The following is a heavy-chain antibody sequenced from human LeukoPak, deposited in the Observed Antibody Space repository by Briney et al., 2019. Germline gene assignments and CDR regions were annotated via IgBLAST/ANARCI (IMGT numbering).Heavy chain of an antibody. CDR3: ARDLVRGVIISGSVAR. CDR2: ISYDGSNK. CDR1: GFTFSSYA. Sequence: PGRSLRLSCAASGFTFSSYAMHWVRQAPGKGLEWVAVISYDGSNKYYADSVKGRFTISRDNSKNTLYLQMNSLRAEDTAVYYCARDLVRGVIISGSVARWGQGTLVTVSS. V-gene: IGHV3-30-3*01. D-gene: IGHD3-10*01. J-gene: IGHJ4*02.